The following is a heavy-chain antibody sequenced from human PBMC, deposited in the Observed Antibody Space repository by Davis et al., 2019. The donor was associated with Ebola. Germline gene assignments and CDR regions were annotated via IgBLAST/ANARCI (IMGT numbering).Heavy chain of an antibody. Sequence: GESLKISCAASGFTVSSNYMSWVRQAPGKGLEWVSSISSSSSYIYYADSVKGRFTISRDNAKNSLYLQMNSLRAEDTAVYYCASGLLRSADYWGQGTLVTVSS. D-gene: IGHD4-23*01. CDR1: GFTVSSNY. V-gene: IGHV3-21*01. CDR2: ISSSSSYI. J-gene: IGHJ4*02. CDR3: ASGLLRSADY.